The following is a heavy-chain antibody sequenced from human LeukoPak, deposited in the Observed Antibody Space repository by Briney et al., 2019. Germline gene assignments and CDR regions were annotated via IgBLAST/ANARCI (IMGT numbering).Heavy chain of an antibody. CDR1: GFTFSSYW. CDR2: IKQDGSEK. J-gene: IGHJ4*02. D-gene: IGHD3-22*01. CDR3: ARRGTMIVVVGHYYFDY. V-gene: IGHV3-7*01. Sequence: GGSLRLSCAASGFTFSSYWVSWVRQAPGKGLEWVANIKQDGSEKYYVDSVKGRFTISRDNAKNSLYLQMNSLRAEDTAVYYCARRGTMIVVVGHYYFDYWGQGTLVTVSS.